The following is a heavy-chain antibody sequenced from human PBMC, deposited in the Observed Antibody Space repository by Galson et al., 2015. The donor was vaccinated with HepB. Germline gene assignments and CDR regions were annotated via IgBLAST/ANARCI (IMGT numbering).Heavy chain of an antibody. D-gene: IGHD6-19*01. CDR1: GYTFSSYD. CDR3: ARGRRDTAVAAPAAVLLDY. CDR2: MNPNSGNT. V-gene: IGHV1-8*01. J-gene: IGHJ4*02. Sequence: SGYTFSSYDINWVRQATGQRLEWMGWMNPNSGNTGYAQKFQGRVTMTRNTSISTAYMELSSLTSEDTAVYYCARGRRDTAVAAPAAVLLDYWGQGILVTVAS.